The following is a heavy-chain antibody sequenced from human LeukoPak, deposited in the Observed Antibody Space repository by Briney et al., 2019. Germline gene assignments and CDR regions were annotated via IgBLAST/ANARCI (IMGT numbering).Heavy chain of an antibody. Sequence: GGSLRLSCAASGFTFSDYYMSWIRQAPGKGLEWVSYISSSSYTNHADSVKGRFTISRDNAKNSLYLQMNSLRAEYTAVYYCARVPSGTGGGDYWGQGTLVTVSS. CDR1: GFTFSDYY. V-gene: IGHV3-11*05. CDR2: ISSSSYT. J-gene: IGHJ4*02. D-gene: IGHD3-10*01. CDR3: ARVPSGTGGGDY.